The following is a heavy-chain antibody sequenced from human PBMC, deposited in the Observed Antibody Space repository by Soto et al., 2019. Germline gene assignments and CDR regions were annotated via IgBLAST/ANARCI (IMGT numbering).Heavy chain of an antibody. CDR3: ARDVKLYYDSSGYQER. CDR2: IYYSGST. CDR1: GGSISSGGYY. J-gene: IGHJ1*01. D-gene: IGHD3-22*01. Sequence: SETLSLTCTVSGGSISSGGYYWSWIRQHPGKGLEWIGYIYYSGSTYYNPSLKSRVTISVDTSKNQFSLKLSSVTAADTAVYYCARDVKLYYDSSGYQERWGQGTLVTVSS. V-gene: IGHV4-31*03.